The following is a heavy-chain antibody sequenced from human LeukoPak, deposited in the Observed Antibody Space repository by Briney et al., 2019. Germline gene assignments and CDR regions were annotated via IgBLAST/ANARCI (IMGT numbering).Heavy chain of an antibody. D-gene: IGHD3-22*01. Sequence: GGSLRLSCAASGFTFSSFGMSWVRQAPGRGLEWVSAISGSGGSTYYADSVKGRFTISRDNSKNMVYLQMNSLRAEDTAVYYCAKRGFYYYETSGYYNAYWGQGTLVTVSS. CDR2: ISGSGGST. CDR3: AKRGFYYYETSGYYNAY. V-gene: IGHV3-23*01. J-gene: IGHJ4*02. CDR1: GFTFSSFG.